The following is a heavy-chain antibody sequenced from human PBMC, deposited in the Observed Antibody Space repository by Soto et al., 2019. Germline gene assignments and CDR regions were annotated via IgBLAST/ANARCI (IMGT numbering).Heavy chain of an antibody. J-gene: IGHJ4*02. V-gene: IGHV4-59*08. CDR1: GGTISSYY. CDR2: SYYSGST. Sequence: SETLSLTCTVSGGTISSYYWSWIRQPPGKGLEWIGYSYYSGSTNYNPSLKSRVTISVDTSKNQFSLKLSSVTAADTAVYYCARAAAGTFDYWGQGTMVTVSS. D-gene: IGHD6-13*01. CDR3: ARAAAGTFDY.